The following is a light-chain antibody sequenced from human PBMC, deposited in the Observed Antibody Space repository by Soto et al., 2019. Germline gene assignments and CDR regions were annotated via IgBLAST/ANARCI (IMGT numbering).Light chain of an antibody. CDR1: QRISSW. CDR3: QQYNSYRT. V-gene: IGKV1-5*01. J-gene: IGKJ1*01. CDR2: DAS. Sequence: GDRVTITCRASQRISSWLAWYQQKSGKAPKLLIYDASSLESGVPSRFSGSGSGTEFTLTISSLQPDDFATYYCQQYNSYRTFGQGTKVEIK.